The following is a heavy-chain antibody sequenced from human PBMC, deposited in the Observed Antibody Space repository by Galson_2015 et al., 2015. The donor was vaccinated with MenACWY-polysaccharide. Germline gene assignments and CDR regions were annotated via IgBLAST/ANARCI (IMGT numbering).Heavy chain of an antibody. D-gene: IGHD6-13*01. CDR3: ARVIRGRSSWYEGYMSFYQGMDV. CDR2: IDHSGST. Sequence: SETLSLTCGVYGGSLSGYYWSWIRQSPGKGLEWIGEIDHSGSTIYNPSLESRVTISVDTSKSQFSLNLSAVTAADTAIFYCARVIRGRSSWYEGYMSFYQGMDVWGQGTTVTVSS. CDR1: GGSLSGYY. J-gene: IGHJ6*02. V-gene: IGHV4-34*01.